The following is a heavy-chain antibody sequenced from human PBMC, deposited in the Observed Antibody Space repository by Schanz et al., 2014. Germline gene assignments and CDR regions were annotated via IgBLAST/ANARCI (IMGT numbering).Heavy chain of an antibody. J-gene: IGHJ4*02. Sequence: QVQLVESGGGLVKPGGSLRLSCAASGFTFTDYYISWIRQAPGMGLEWVSSISSSSSYIYYADSVKGRFTISRDNAKSSLFLQMNSLRAEDTAVYYCVREVGAAAGLAWGLDYWGRGTLVTVSS. CDR1: GFTFTDYY. D-gene: IGHD6-13*01. CDR3: VREVGAAAGLAWGLDY. V-gene: IGHV3-11*06. CDR2: ISSSSSYI.